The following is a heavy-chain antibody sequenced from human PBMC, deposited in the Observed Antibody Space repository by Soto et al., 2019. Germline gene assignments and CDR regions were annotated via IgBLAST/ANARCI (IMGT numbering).Heavy chain of an antibody. J-gene: IGHJ5*02. V-gene: IGHV1-69*02. Sequence: QVQLVQSGAEVKKPGSSVKVSCEASGGTFSSYSFSWVRQAPGQGLEWMGRVIPILGMANYAQKFQGRVTITADKSTSKVYMEMSSLRSEYTAVYYCARGGAVVVPGAVDRHNWFDPWGQGTLVTVSS. CDR3: ARGGAVVVPGAVDRHNWFDP. D-gene: IGHD2-2*01. CDR2: VIPILGMA. CDR1: GGTFSSYS.